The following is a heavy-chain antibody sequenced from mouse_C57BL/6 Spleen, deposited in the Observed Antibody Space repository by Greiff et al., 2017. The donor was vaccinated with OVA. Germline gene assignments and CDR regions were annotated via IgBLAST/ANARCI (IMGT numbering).Heavy chain of an antibody. Sequence: DVHLVESGGGLVKPGGSLKLSCAASGFTFSSYAMSWVRQTPEKRLEWVATISDGGSYTYYPDNVKGRFTISRDNAKNNLYLQMSHLKSEDTAMYYCARDFYYDYDGYFDYWGQGTTLTVSS. CDR2: ISDGGSYT. D-gene: IGHD2-4*01. V-gene: IGHV5-4*01. CDR3: ARDFYYDYDGYFDY. J-gene: IGHJ2*01. CDR1: GFTFSSYA.